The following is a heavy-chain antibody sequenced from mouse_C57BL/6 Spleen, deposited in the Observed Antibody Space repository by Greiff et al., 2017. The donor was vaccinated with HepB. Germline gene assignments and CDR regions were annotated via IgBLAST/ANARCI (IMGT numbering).Heavy chain of an antibody. Sequence: VQLQQPGAELVKPGASVKMSCKASGYTFTSYWITWVKQRPGQGLEWIGDIYPGSGSTNYNEKFKSKATLTVDTSSSTAYMQLSSLTSEDSAVYYWSRTRDCYSPWFAYWGQGTLVTVSA. CDR1: GYTFTSYW. CDR2: IYPGSGST. J-gene: IGHJ3*01. CDR3: SRTRDCYSPWFAY. D-gene: IGHD2-3*01. V-gene: IGHV1-55*01.